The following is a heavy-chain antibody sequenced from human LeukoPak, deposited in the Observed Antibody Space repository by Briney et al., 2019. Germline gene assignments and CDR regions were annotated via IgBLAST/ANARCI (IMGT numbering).Heavy chain of an antibody. J-gene: IGHJ3*02. CDR1: GYTFTGYY. D-gene: IGHD3-16*02. Sequence: ASVKVSCKTSGYTFTGYYIQWVRQAPGQGLEWMGYINPTSGGTNYAQEFQGRVTMTRDTSISTAYMELSRLTSDDTAVYYCARGEMITFGGVIVTSTFDIWGQGTMVTVS. V-gene: IGHV1-2*02. CDR2: INPTSGGT. CDR3: ARGEMITFGGVIVTSTFDI.